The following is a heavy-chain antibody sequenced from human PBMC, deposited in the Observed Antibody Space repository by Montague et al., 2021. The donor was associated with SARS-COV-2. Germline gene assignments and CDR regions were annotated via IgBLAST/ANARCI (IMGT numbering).Heavy chain of an antibody. J-gene: IGHJ5*02. CDR1: GGSISSSSYY. CDR2: IYYSGST. D-gene: IGHD3-10*01. CDR3: ARPLNLYYYGSGSYSSWFDP. Sequence: SETLSLTCTVSGGSISSSSYYWGWIRQPPGKGLEWIGSIYYSGSTYYNPSLKSRVTISVDTSKNQFSLKLSSVTAAGTAVYYCARPLNLYYYGSGSYSSWFDPWGQGTLVTVSS. V-gene: IGHV4-39*01.